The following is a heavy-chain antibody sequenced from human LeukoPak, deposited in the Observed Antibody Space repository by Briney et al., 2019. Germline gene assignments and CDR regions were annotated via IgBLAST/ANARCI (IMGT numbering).Heavy chain of an antibody. CDR1: GVSISSGGYY. D-gene: IGHD3-3*01. V-gene: IGHV4-30-2*01. CDR3: ARVPPTTTIFGVFRGFDP. CDR2: IYHSGSS. Sequence: PSETLSLTCTVSGVSISSGGYYWGWIRPPPGNGLEWIVYIYHSGSSYYNPSLKSRVTISVDRSKNQFSLKLSSVTAADTAVYYCARVPPTTTIFGVFRGFDPWGQGTLVTVSS. J-gene: IGHJ5*02.